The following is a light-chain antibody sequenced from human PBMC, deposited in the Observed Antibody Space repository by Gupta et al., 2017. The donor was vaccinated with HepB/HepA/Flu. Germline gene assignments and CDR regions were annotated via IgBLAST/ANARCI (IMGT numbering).Light chain of an antibody. J-gene: IGKJ5*01. Sequence: DIQLTQSPSFLSASVGDRVTITCRASQGISTYLAWYQQEPGKAPKLLIYAASTLQSGVPSRFSGSGYGTEFTLTISSRQPEDFAAYYCQHHHSYPPITFGQGTQVEIK. V-gene: IGKV1-9*01. CDR2: AAS. CDR3: QHHHSYPPIT. CDR1: QGISTY.